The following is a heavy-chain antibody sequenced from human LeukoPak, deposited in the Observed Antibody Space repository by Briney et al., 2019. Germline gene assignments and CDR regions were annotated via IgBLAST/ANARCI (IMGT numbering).Heavy chain of an antibody. J-gene: IGHJ4*02. D-gene: IGHD3-10*01. Sequence: SETLSLTCSVSGMPGGSISSYYWSWIRQPAGKGLEWIGRIYTSGSTNYNPSLKSRVTMSVDTSKNQFSLKLSSVTAADTAVYYCAATGLNKWFGELLPNDYWGQGTLVTVSS. CDR3: AATGLNKWFGELLPNDY. V-gene: IGHV4-4*07. CDR1: GMPGGSISSYY. CDR2: IYTSGST.